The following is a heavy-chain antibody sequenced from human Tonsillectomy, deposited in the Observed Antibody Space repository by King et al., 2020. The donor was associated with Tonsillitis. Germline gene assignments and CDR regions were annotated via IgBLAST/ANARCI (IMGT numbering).Heavy chain of an antibody. D-gene: IGHD1-26*01. Sequence: QLQESGPGLVKPSETLSLICTVSGGSISSSGYYWGWVRQPPGKGLEWIGSIYYSGSIYYNPSLKSRVTISIDTSKNQFSLELTSVTAADTPVYYCARRGPGSYSAFYFDDWGQGTLVTVSS. CDR2: IYYSGSI. CDR3: ARRGPGSYSAFYFDD. J-gene: IGHJ4*02. CDR1: GGSISSSGYY. V-gene: IGHV4-39*01.